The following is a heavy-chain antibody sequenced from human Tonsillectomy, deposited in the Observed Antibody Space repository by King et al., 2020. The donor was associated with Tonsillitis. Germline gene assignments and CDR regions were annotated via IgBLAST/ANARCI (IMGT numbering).Heavy chain of an antibody. V-gene: IGHV3-30*01. J-gene: IGHJ6*03. CDR1: GFTFSSYA. CDR3: ARGPVYRKYYDSSGYYAYYYYSMDV. D-gene: IGHD3-22*01. Sequence: VQLVESGGGVVQPGRSLRLSCAASGFTFSSYAMHWVRQAPGKGLEWVAVISYDGSNRYYADSVKGRFTISRDNSKNTLYLQMNSLRAEDTAVYYCARGPVYRKYYDSSGYYAYYYYSMDVWGKGTTATVSS. CDR2: ISYDGSNR.